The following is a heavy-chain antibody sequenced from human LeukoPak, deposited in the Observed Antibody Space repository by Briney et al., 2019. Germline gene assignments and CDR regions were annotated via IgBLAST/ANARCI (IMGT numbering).Heavy chain of an antibody. CDR2: LSSSANN. V-gene: IGHV4-4*07. J-gene: IGHJ4*02. D-gene: IGHD2-15*01. Sequence: RPSETLSLTCSVSGVSISDYSWSWIRQPAGKGLEFIGRLSSSANNYYSPSLKSRITLSMNTSKNHFTLILHTVTAADTAVYYCARDRAAPRQRFFDYWGKGILVTVSS. CDR3: ARDRAAPRQRFFDY. CDR1: GVSISDYS.